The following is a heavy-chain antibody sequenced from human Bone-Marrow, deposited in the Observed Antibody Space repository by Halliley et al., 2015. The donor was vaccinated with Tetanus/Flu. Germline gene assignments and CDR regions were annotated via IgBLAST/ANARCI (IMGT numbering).Heavy chain of an antibody. CDR2: IYGGGSS. J-gene: IGHJ6*02. D-gene: IGHD3-16*01. CDR3: TTLDYGDMDV. Sequence: SLRLSCVASGFTVTSNSMNWVRQAPGKGLEWVSVIYGGGSSEYADSVKGRFTISRDSSKNTVYLQMNSLRAEDTALYYCTTLDYGDMDVWGQGTTVTVSS. CDR1: GFTVTSNS. V-gene: IGHV3-53*01.